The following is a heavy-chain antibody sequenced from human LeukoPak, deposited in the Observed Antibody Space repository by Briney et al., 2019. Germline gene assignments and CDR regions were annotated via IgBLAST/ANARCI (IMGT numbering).Heavy chain of an antibody. CDR1: GFTFSDYY. Sequence: GGSLRLSCAASGFTFSDYYMSWIRQAPGKGLEWVSYISSSGSTIYYADSVKGRFTISRDNAKNSLYLQMNSLRAEDTAVYYCARARAMATIYFDYWGQGTLVTVSS. V-gene: IGHV3-11*01. D-gene: IGHD5-24*01. CDR2: ISSSGSTI. J-gene: IGHJ4*02. CDR3: ARARAMATIYFDY.